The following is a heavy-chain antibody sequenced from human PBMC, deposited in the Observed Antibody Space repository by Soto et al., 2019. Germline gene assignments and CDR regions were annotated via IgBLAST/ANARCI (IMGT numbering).Heavy chain of an antibody. CDR2: IIPIFGTA. CDR3: AREPFPQYCSGWYYSHYGMDF. V-gene: IGHV1-69*13. D-gene: IGHD6-19*01. J-gene: IGHJ6*02. CDR1: GGTFSSYA. Sequence: GASVKVSCKAAGGTFSSYAISWVRQAPGQGLEWMGGIIPIFGTANYAQKFQGTVTITAYESTSTAYMELISLRSEYTAVYYCAREPFPQYCSGWYYSHYGMDFWCPGPTVTLSS.